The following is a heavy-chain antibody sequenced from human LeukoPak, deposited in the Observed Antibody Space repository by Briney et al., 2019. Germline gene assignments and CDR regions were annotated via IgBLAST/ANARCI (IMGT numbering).Heavy chain of an antibody. CDR1: GFTFTNAW. D-gene: IGHD3-16*01. CDR3: VSLRTYVWGSYLNVAY. CDR2: IKSKTDGRTT. Sequence: GGSLRLSCAASGFTFTNAWISWDRQAPGQGLGWVGRIKSKTDGRTTDYAAPVTGKFTISREDSKNKLYLQMNSLTTEDKAAYYCVSLRTYVWGSYLNVAYWGHGTLVIGSS. V-gene: IGHV3-15*01. J-gene: IGHJ4*01.